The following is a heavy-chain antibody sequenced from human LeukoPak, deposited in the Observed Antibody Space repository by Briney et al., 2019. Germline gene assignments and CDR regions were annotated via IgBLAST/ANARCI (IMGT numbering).Heavy chain of an antibody. V-gene: IGHV1-69*13. CDR2: IIPIFGAA. D-gene: IGHD2-15*01. Sequence: ASVKVSCKASGGSFSSYAISWVRQAPGQGLEWMGGIIPIFGAANYAQKFQGRVTITADESTSTAYMELSSLRSEDTAVYYCARDDAGLLDYWGQGTLVTVSS. CDR1: GGSFSSYA. J-gene: IGHJ4*02. CDR3: ARDDAGLLDY.